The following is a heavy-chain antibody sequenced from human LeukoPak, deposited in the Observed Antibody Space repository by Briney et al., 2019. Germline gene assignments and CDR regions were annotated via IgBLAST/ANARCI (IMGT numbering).Heavy chain of an antibody. CDR1: GGTFSSYA. J-gene: IGHJ4*02. Sequence: VASVKVSCKASGGTFSSYAISWVRQAPGQGLEWMGGIIPIFGTANYAQKFQGRVTMTRDTSTSTVYMELSSLRSEDTAVCYCARDFGYSYGHVDYWGQGTLVTVSS. V-gene: IGHV1-69*05. CDR3: ARDFGYSYGHVDY. D-gene: IGHD5-18*01. CDR2: IIPIFGTA.